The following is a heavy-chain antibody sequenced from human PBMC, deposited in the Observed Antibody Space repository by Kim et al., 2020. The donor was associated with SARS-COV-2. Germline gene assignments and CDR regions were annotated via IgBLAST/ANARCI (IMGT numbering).Heavy chain of an antibody. CDR2: IYYSGST. CDR1: GGSISSYY. CDR3: ARDPTPSKYYYYGMDV. V-gene: IGHV4-59*01. D-gene: IGHD2-15*01. J-gene: IGHJ6*02. Sequence: SETLSLTCTVSGGSISSYYWSWIRQPPGKGLEWIGYIYYSGSTNYNPSLKSRVTISVDTSKNQFSLKLSSVTAADTAVYYCARDPTPSKYYYYGMDVWGPGTTVTVSS.